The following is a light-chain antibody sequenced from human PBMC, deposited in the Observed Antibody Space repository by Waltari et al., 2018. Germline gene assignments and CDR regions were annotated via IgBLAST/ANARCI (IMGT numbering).Light chain of an antibody. CDR1: ESVSGN. J-gene: IGKJ2*01. CDR2: ATS. Sequence: ETVMTQSPATLSVSPGERVTLSCRASESVSGNLAWYQQRPGQAPRLLIYATSTRPTGIPARFSGSWSGTDFTLTISSLRSEDVAVYYCQQYNDWPPFTFGQGTKLEIK. V-gene: IGKV3-15*01. CDR3: QQYNDWPPFT.